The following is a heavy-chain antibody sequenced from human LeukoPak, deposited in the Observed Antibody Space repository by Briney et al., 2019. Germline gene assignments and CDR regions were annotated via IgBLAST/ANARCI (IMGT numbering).Heavy chain of an antibody. D-gene: IGHD2-21*01. CDR3: ARYCGGDCYGMDA. J-gene: IGHJ6*02. CDR1: GFTFSSYW. Sequence: GGSLRLSCTASGFTFSSYWMSWVRRAPGKGLEWVANIKQDGSEKDYVDSVKGRFTISRDNAKNSLYLQMNSLRAEDAAVYYCARYCGGDCYGMDAWGQGTTVTVSS. V-gene: IGHV3-7*01. CDR2: IKQDGSEK.